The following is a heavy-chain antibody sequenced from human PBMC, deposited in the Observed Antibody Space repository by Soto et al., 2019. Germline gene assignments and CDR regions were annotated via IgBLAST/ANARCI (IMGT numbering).Heavy chain of an antibody. CDR3: ARVAVGSGSYYRWFDP. CDR2: INPSGGST. Sequence: QVQLVQSGAEVKKPGASVKVSCKASGYTFTSYYMHWVRQAPGQGLEWMGIINPSGGSTSYAQKCRGRVTMTRDTSTSTVYMELSSLRSDDTAVYYCARVAVGSGSYYRWFDPWGQGTLVTVSS. CDR1: GYTFTSYY. D-gene: IGHD3-10*01. J-gene: IGHJ5*02. V-gene: IGHV1-46*03.